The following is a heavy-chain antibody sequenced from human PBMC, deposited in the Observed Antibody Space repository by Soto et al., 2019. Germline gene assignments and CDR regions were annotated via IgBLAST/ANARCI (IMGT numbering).Heavy chain of an antibody. CDR2: ISSSSSYT. CDR3: ARDIYCSGGSCYSGRYGMDV. CDR1: GFTFSDYY. V-gene: IGHV3-11*06. D-gene: IGHD2-15*01. J-gene: IGHJ6*02. Sequence: GGSLRLSYAASGFTFSDYYMSWIRQAPGKGLEWVSYISSSSSYTNYADSVKGRFTISRDNAKNSLYLQMNSLRAEDTAVYYCARDIYCSGGSCYSGRYGMDVWGQGTTVTVSS.